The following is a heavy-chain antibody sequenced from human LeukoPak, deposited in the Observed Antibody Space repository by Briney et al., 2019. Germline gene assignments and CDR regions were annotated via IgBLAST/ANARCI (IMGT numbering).Heavy chain of an antibody. CDR3: ARGDISYQLLPPLSGWFDP. CDR1: GGTFSSYA. Sequence: SVKVSCKASGGTFSSYAISWVRQAPGQGLEWMGGIIPIFGTANYAQKFQGRVTITADESTSTAYMELSSLRSEDTAVYYCARGDISYQLLPPLSGWFDPWGQGTLVTVSS. CDR2: IIPIFGTA. V-gene: IGHV1-69*13. J-gene: IGHJ5*02. D-gene: IGHD2-2*01.